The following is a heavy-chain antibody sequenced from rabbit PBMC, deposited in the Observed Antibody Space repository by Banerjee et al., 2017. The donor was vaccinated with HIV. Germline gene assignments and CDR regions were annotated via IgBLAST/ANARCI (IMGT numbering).Heavy chain of an antibody. CDR2: IEAGSSAFT. V-gene: IGHV1S45*01. J-gene: IGHJ3*01. D-gene: IGHD1-1*01. CDR3: ARDTSSSFSSYGMDL. Sequence: QEQLVESGGGLVQPGASLTLTCIASGVSFSGSSYMCWVRQAPGKGLQWIACIEAGSSAFTYFATWAKGRFTISKTSSTTVTLQMTSLTAADTATYFCARDTSSSFSSYGMDLWGQGTLVTVS. CDR1: GVSFSGSSY.